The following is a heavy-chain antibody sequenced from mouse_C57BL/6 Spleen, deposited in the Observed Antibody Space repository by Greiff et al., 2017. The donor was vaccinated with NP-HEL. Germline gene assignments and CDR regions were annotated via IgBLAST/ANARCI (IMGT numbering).Heavy chain of an antibody. D-gene: IGHD2-4*01. CDR2: ISSGGGTI. CDR1: GFTFSDYG. J-gene: IGHJ4*01. CDR3: ARPIYYDTYYAMDY. V-gene: IGHV5-17*01. Sequence: EVKLMESGGGLVKPGGSLKLSCAASGFTFSDYGMHWVRQAPEKGLEWVAYISSGGGTIYYADTVKGRFTISRDNAKNTLFLQMTSLRSEDTAMYYCARPIYYDTYYAMDYWGKGTSVTVSS.